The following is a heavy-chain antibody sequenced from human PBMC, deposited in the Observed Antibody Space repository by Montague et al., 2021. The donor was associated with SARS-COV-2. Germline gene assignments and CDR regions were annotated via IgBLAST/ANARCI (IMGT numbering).Heavy chain of an antibody. J-gene: IGHJ5*02. D-gene: IGHD3-10*01. Sequence: RLSWSASGFTFDDYGMSWVRQAPGKGLQWVSGINWNGDSTTYADSVKGRFTISRDNAKNSLYLQMNSLRAEDTALYHCARGVLYGSGSYEWFDPWGQGTLVTVSS. CDR1: GFTFDDYG. CDR3: ARGVLYGSGSYEWFDP. V-gene: IGHV3-20*01. CDR2: INWNGDST.